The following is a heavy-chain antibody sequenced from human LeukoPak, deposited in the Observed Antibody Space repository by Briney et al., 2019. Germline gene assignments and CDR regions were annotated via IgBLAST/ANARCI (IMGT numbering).Heavy chain of an antibody. J-gene: IGHJ4*02. CDR2: IYYSGST. CDR3: VRGVANYGPFDY. V-gene: IGHV4-59*08. D-gene: IGHD3-16*01. Sequence: KSSETLSLTCTVSGGSISSYYWSWIRQPPGKGLEWIGYIYYSGSTNYNPSLKSRVTISVDTSKNQFSLKLSSVTAADTTVYYCVRGVANYGPFDYWGQGTLVTVSS. CDR1: GGSISSYY.